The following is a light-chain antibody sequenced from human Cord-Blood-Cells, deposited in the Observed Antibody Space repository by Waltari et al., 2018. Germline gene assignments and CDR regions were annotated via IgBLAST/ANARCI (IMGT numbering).Light chain of an antibody. CDR1: QSVSSN. Sequence: IVITPPPATLYVCPGERSTSSCRASQSVSSNLAWYQQKPGQAPRLLIYGASTRATGIPARFSGSGSGTEFTLTISSLQSEDFAVYYCQQYNNWPLTFGGGTKVEIK. J-gene: IGKJ4*01. CDR2: GAS. V-gene: IGKV3-15*01. CDR3: QQYNNWPLT.